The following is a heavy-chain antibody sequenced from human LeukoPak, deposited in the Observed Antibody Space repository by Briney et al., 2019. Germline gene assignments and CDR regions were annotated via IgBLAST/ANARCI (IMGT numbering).Heavy chain of an antibody. J-gene: IGHJ4*02. V-gene: IGHV4-34*01. CDR1: GGSFSGYL. CDR2: INDSGST. Sequence: SETLSLTCAVYGGSFSGYLWSWIRQSPGKGLEWIGEINDSGSTNYNPSLESRVTISVDTSKNHLFLKMTSVTAADTAVYYCARAPSVTTSTNFDSWGQGTLVTVSS. D-gene: IGHD4-17*01. CDR3: ARAPSVTTSTNFDS.